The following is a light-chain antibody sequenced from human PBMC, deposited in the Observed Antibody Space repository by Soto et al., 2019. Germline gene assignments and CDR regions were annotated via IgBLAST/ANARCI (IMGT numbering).Light chain of an antibody. V-gene: IGLV2-23*02. CDR1: SSDVGLYNL. J-gene: IGLJ3*02. CDR3: CSYVGSSILM. Sequence: QSALTQPASVSGSPGQSITISCTGTSSDVGLYNLVSWYQQLPGKAPKLIIYEVNERPSGISDRFSGSKSGNTASLTISGRQDEDEADYYCCSYVGSSILMFGGGTKVTVL. CDR2: EVN.